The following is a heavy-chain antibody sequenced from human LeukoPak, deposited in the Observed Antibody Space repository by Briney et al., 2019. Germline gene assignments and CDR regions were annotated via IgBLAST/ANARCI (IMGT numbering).Heavy chain of an antibody. CDR3: VKDNPLDY. J-gene: IGHJ4*02. V-gene: IGHV3-30*02. Sequence: GGSLSLSCGASGFTFSHYGMLWVRQAPGKGLDWVAFIRYDGNNKLYADSVKGRFTISRDNSKNTLYLHINSLRAEDTAVYYCVKDNPLDYWGQGTLVIVSS. CDR2: IRYDGNNK. D-gene: IGHD1-14*01. CDR1: GFTFSHYG.